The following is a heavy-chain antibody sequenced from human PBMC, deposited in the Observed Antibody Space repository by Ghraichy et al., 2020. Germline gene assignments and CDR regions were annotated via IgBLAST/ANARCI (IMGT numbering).Heavy chain of an antibody. D-gene: IGHD3-3*01. CDR1: GFTFNNYA. CDR3: ARVPSKTLYGVVMDSGFDY. Sequence: GGSLRLSCAASGFTFNNYALTWVRQAPGQGLQWVSIISANGGSAYYADSVKGRFTISRDKAKKTVFLQMNSLRAEDTAIYYCARVPSKTLYGVVMDSGFDYWGQGTLVTVSS. CDR2: ISANGGSA. J-gene: IGHJ4*02. V-gene: IGHV3-23*01.